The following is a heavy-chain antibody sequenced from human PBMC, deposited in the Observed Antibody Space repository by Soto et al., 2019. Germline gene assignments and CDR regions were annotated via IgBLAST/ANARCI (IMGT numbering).Heavy chain of an antibody. V-gene: IGHV4-39*01. CDR2: IYHTGNA. CDR1: GDSISNSRFY. CDR3: ARAIRYYDSVGYFDY. J-gene: IGHJ4*02. D-gene: IGHD3-22*01. Sequence: PSETLSLTCSVSGDSISNSRFYWAWIRQPPGEGLEWIGSIYHTGNAYYNPSLKSRVTIFVDTSKNQFSLKLTSVTASDTSIYYCARAIRYYDSVGYFDYWGPGTLVTVSS.